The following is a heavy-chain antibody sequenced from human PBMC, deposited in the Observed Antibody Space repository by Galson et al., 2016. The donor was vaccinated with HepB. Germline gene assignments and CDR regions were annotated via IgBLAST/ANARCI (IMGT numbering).Heavy chain of an antibody. CDR3: AREGGTVRTHHVFGH. V-gene: IGHV1-18*01. D-gene: IGHD4-17*01. J-gene: IGHJ1*01. Sequence: SVKVSCKASGYTFRMYGISWVRQAPGQGLEWLGWISPYSGDTDYEQKFQGRVTMTTDTSTDTAYMELRSLSSDDTAVYWCAREGGTVRTHHVFGHWGQCTLVTVSS. CDR2: ISPYSGDT. CDR1: GYTFRMYG.